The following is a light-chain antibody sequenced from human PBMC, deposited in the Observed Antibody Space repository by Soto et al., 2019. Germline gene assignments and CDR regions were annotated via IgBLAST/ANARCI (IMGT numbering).Light chain of an antibody. CDR1: QSVSSGY. J-gene: IGKJ1*01. V-gene: IGKV3-20*01. Sequence: EIVLTQSPGTLSLSPGERGTLSCRASQSVSSGYLAWYQQKPGQAPRLLIYDASSRATGIPDRFSGRGSGTDFTLTISRLEPEDFAVYYCQQYGSSPRTFGQGTKVDI. CDR3: QQYGSSPRT. CDR2: DAS.